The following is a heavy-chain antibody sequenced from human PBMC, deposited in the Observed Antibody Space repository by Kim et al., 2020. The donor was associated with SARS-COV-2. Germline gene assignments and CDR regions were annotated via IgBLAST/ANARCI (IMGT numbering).Heavy chain of an antibody. CDR2: IYRGGST. D-gene: IGHD4-17*01. CDR1: GFTVSSHY. CDR3: ARNAYGDSLFDF. Sequence: GGSLRLSCAASGFTVSSHYMSWVRQAPGKGPEWVSVIYRGGSTYYADSVKGRFTISRDNSKNALYLQMNSLRAEDTAVYYCARNAYGDSLFDFWGQGTLVTVSS. J-gene: IGHJ4*02. V-gene: IGHV3-53*01.